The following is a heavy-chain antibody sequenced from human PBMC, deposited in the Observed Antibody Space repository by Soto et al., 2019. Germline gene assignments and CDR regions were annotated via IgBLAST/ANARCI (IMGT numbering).Heavy chain of an antibody. Sequence: TLSLTCTVSGGSISSGGYYWSWIRQHPGKGLEWIGYIYYSGSTYYNPSLKSRVTISVDTSKNQFSLKLSSVTAADTAVYYCARVSPPVMITFGGVIGPNDAFDIWGQGTMVTVSS. J-gene: IGHJ3*02. CDR2: IYYSGST. V-gene: IGHV4-31*03. CDR3: ARVSPPVMITFGGVIGPNDAFDI. D-gene: IGHD3-16*02. CDR1: GGSISSGGYY.